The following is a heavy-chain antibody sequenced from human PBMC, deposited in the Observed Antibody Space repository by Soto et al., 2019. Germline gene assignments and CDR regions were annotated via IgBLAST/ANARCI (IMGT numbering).Heavy chain of an antibody. J-gene: IGHJ6*02. CDR1: GFTFSNYG. CDR3: ARDIESVTAKHFFYYYAMDV. Sequence: ASVKVSCKASGFTFSNYGLNWVRQAPGQGLEWMGWVSANNGHTNYAQNLQGRVSMTTDTSTSTAYMELRGLTFDDTTVYYCARDIESVTAKHFFYYYAMDVWGQGTTVTVSS. CDR2: VSANNGHT. V-gene: IGHV1-18*01. D-gene: IGHD2-8*01.